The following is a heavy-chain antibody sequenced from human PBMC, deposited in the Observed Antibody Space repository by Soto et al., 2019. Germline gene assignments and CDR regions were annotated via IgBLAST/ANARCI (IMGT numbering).Heavy chain of an antibody. Sequence: SVKVSCKASGGTFSSYAISWVRQAPGQGLEWMGGIIPIFGTANYAQKFQGRVTITADESTSTAYMELSSLRSEDTAVYYCAREGPEGLWSGRNYYYYGMDGWGQGTTVTVSS. CDR2: IIPIFGTA. V-gene: IGHV1-69*13. J-gene: IGHJ6*02. CDR1: GGTFSSYA. CDR3: AREGPEGLWSGRNYYYYGMDG. D-gene: IGHD3-3*01.